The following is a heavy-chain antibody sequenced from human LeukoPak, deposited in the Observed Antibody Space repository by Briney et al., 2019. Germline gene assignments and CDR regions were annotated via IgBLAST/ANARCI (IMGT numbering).Heavy chain of an antibody. V-gene: IGHV1-8*01. CDR2: MNPNSGNT. CDR1: GYTFTSYD. CDR3: ARRGWAVPAAPYYFDY. D-gene: IGHD2-2*01. J-gene: IGHJ4*02. Sequence: ASVKVSCKASGYTFTSYDINWVRQATGQGLEWMGWMNPNSGNTGYAQKFQGRVTMTRNTSISTAYVELSSLKASDTAMYYCARRGWAVPAAPYYFDYWGQGTLVTVSS.